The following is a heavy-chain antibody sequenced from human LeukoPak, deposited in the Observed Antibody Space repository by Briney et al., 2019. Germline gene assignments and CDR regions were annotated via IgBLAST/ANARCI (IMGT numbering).Heavy chain of an antibody. J-gene: IGHJ4*02. V-gene: IGHV4-4*02. CDR1: GGSISSSNW. D-gene: IGHD3-10*01. Sequence: PSETLSLTCAVSGGSISSSNWWSWVRQPPGKGLEWIGEIYHSGSTNYNPSLKSRVTISVDKSKNQFSLKLSSVTAADTAVYYCARLPQTYYYGSGSIDYWGQGTLVTVSS. CDR3: ARLPQTYYYGSGSIDY. CDR2: IYHSGST.